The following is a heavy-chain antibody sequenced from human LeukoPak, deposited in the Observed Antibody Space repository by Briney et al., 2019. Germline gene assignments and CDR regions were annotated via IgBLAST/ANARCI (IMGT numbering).Heavy chain of an antibody. Sequence: GASVKVSCKASGGTFSSYAISWVRQAPGQGLEWMGWISAYNGNTNYAQKLQGRVTMTTDTSTSTAYMELRSLRSDDTAVYYCARVVGATQYYYYYYYMDVWGKGTTVTVSS. J-gene: IGHJ6*03. CDR1: GGTFSSYA. CDR3: ARVVGATQYYYYYYYMDV. D-gene: IGHD1-26*01. CDR2: ISAYNGNT. V-gene: IGHV1-18*01.